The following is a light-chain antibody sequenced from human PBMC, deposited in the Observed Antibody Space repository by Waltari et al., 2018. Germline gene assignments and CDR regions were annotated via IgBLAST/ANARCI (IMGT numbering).Light chain of an antibody. V-gene: IGKV1-5*03. CDR1: QSITNG. Sequence: DIQMTQSPSTLSAPIGDRVTIICRASQSITNGLAWYQQKPGKAPKLLVYKASTLESGVPSRFSGSGSGTEFTLTISSLQPDDFATYYCQQYNNYVATFGQGTKVEIK. CDR2: KAS. J-gene: IGKJ1*01. CDR3: QQYNNYVAT.